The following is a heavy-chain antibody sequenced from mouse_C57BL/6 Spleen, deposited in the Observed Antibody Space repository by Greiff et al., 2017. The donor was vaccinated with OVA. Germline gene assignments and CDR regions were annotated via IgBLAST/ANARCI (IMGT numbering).Heavy chain of an antibody. CDR1: GYAFSSSW. Sequence: QVQLQQSGPELVKPGASVTISCKASGYAFSSSWMNWVKQRPGKGLEWIGRIYPGDGDTNYNGKFKGKATLTADKSSSTAYMQLSSLTAEESAVYVGARNYGSSYVGVGLAYWGQVTLVTVAA. D-gene: IGHD1-1*01. V-gene: IGHV1-82*01. CDR3: ARNYGSSYVGVGLAY. J-gene: IGHJ3*01. CDR2: IYPGDGDT.